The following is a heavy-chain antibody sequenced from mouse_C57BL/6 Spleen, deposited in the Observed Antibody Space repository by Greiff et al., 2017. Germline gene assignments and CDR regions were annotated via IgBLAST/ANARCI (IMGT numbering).Heavy chain of an antibody. Sequence: VQLQQPGAELVMPGASVKLSCKASGYTFTSYWMHWVKQRPGQGLEWIGEIDPSDSYTNYNQKFKGKATLTVDKSSSTAYMQLSSLTSEDSAVYYCAGCVYYGNSDWYFDVWGTGTTVTVSS. CDR3: AGCVYYGNSDWYFDV. V-gene: IGHV1-69*01. CDR2: IDPSDSYT. J-gene: IGHJ1*03. CDR1: GYTFTSYW. D-gene: IGHD2-1*01.